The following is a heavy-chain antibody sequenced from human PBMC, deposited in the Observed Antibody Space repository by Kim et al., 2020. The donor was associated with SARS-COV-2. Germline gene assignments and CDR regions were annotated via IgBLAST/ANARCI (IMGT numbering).Heavy chain of an antibody. CDR3: ARKLAEDAFDI. CDR1: GGTFSSYA. D-gene: IGHD3-10*01. Sequence: SVKVSCKASGGTFSSYAISWVRQAPGQGLEWMGRIIPILGIANYAQKFQGRVTITADKSTSTAYMELSSLRSEDTAVYYCARKLAEDAFDIWGQGTMVTVSS. J-gene: IGHJ3*02. CDR2: IIPILGIA. V-gene: IGHV1-69*04.